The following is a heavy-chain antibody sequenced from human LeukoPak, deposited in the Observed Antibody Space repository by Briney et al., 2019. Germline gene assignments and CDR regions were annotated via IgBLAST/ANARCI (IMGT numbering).Heavy chain of an antibody. CDR2: IYYNGNI. D-gene: IGHD4-17*01. Sequence: PSETLSLTCTVSSGSISSYYWSWIRQPPGKGLEWIGNIYYNGNINYNPSLKSRVTISVDTSKNQFSLKLSSVTAADTAVYYCARVLYGDYTFDYWGQGTLVTVSS. J-gene: IGHJ4*02. CDR3: ARVLYGDYTFDY. V-gene: IGHV4-59*01. CDR1: SGSISSYY.